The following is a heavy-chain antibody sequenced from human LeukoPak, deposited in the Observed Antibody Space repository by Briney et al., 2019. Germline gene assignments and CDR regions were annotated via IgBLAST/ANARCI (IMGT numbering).Heavy chain of an antibody. Sequence: SVKVSCKASGYTFTSYAMNWARQAPGQGLEWMGGIIPIFGATNYAQKFQGRVTITADKSMTIAYMELSSLRSEDTAVYYCARPRFPYYRLSGADYYYMDVWGKGTTVTVSS. D-gene: IGHD3-10*01. V-gene: IGHV1-69*06. J-gene: IGHJ6*03. CDR1: GYTFTSYA. CDR3: ARPRFPYYRLSGADYYYMDV. CDR2: IIPIFGAT.